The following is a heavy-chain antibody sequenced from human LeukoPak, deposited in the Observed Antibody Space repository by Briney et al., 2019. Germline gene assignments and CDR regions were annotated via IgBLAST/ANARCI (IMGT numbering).Heavy chain of an antibody. CDR2: IRSKANSYAT. CDR3: TSLHGGLIAASDS. D-gene: IGHD3-16*02. CDR1: GFTFSGSA. J-gene: IGHJ4*02. Sequence: GGSLRLSCAASGFTFSGSAMHWVRQASGKGLEWVGRIRSKANSYATAYAASVKGRFTIARDDSKNTAYLKMNSLKTEATAAYYCTSLHGGLIAASDSWGQETLVTVSS. V-gene: IGHV3-73*01.